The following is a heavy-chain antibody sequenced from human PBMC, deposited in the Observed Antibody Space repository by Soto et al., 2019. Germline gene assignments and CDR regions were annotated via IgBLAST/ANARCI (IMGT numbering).Heavy chain of an antibody. V-gene: IGHV1-69*01. Sequence: QVHLVQSGAEVKKPGSSVKVSCKASGGTFSSYTITWVRQAPGQGLEWMGGIIPTFGTTIYAEKFQGRVRITAAESSSTAYMELNSLTSEDTAVYSCAISRNQWLALSPCWLEPWGQGTRVSISP. D-gene: IGHD6-19*01. CDR2: IIPTFGTT. J-gene: IGHJ5*02. CDR3: AISRNQWLALSPCWLEP. CDR1: GGTFSSYT.